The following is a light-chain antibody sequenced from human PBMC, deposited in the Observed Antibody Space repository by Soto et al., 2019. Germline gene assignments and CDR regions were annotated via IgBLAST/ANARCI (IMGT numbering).Light chain of an antibody. CDR1: QSISNW. J-gene: IGKJ1*01. Sequence: DIQMTQSPSTLSASVRDRVTITCRASQSISNWLAWYQQKPGKAPKLLIYKASSLESGVPSRFSGSGSGTEFTLTISSLHPDDFATYYCQQYYSYWTFGQGTKVEIK. CDR3: QQYYSYWT. CDR2: KAS. V-gene: IGKV1-5*03.